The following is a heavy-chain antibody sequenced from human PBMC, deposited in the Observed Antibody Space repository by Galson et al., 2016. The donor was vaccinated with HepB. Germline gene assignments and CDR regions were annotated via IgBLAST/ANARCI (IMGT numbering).Heavy chain of an antibody. CDR1: GGSFPSYY. CDR2: IFSIWTT. J-gene: IGHJ5*02. V-gene: IGHV4-4*07. CDR3: ARLFGSGWYVGWTGFDV. Sequence: LSLTCTVAGGSFPSYYWSWLRQPAGKGLEWVGRIFSIWTTYYNPSLKGRVTMPVDTSKNQFPMQLRVVTAAVTAVYYCARLFGSGWYVGWTGFDVRGQGTLVTVSS. D-gene: IGHD6-19*01.